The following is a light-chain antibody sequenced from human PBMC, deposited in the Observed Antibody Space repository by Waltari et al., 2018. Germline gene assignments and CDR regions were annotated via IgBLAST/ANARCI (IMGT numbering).Light chain of an antibody. Sequence: QSALTPPASVSGSPGQSIPISSTGTNSPVRAYQYVSWYQQNPGKAPKLSIFDVSRRPSGVSYRFSGSKSGSTASLTISGLQAGDEADYYCSSYTTSATWVFGGGTRVAVL. J-gene: IGLJ3*02. CDR3: SSYTTSATWV. CDR2: DVS. V-gene: IGLV2-14*03. CDR1: NSPVRAYQY.